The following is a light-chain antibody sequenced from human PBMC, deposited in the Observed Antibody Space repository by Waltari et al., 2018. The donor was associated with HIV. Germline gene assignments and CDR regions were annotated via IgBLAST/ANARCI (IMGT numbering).Light chain of an antibody. CDR2: DVS. CDR1: SSSVVDLTF. V-gene: IGLV2-14*03. CDR3: TSYASITSWV. Sequence: QSALTQPASVSGSPGQSIPFSCTGTSSSVVDLTFVSWYQKHPGKAHRLIIYDVSHRPSGVSDRFSGSKSGNTASLTISGLQAEDEADYYCTSYASITSWVFGGGTKVTVL. J-gene: IGLJ3*02.